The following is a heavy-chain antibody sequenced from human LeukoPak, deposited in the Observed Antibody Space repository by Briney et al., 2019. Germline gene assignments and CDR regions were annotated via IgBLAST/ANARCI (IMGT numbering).Heavy chain of an antibody. J-gene: IGHJ3*02. V-gene: IGHV5-51*01. Sequence: PGEPLKISCKGSGYSFAGYWTGWVRQMPGKGLEWMGIIYPGDSDTRYSPSFQGQVTISADKSISTAYLQWSSLKASDTAMYYCARQGSGYYYDGLGAFDIWGQGTMVTVSS. D-gene: IGHD3-22*01. CDR3: ARQGSGYYYDGLGAFDI. CDR2: IYPGDSDT. CDR1: GYSFAGYW.